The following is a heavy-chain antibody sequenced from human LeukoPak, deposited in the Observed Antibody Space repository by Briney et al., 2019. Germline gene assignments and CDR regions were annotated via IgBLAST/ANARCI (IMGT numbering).Heavy chain of an antibody. D-gene: IGHD1-1*01. CDR3: ARDNDKVVDH. CDR2: ITAYNGNR. Sequence: GSVKVSCKNSGYTFSNYGISWVRQAPGQGLEWMGWITAYNGNRLYAQRFQGRITLTTDTSTSTSYMELRSLEYDDTAIYYCARDNDKVVDHWGQGTLVTVSS. CDR1: GYTFSNYG. V-gene: IGHV1-18*01. J-gene: IGHJ4*01.